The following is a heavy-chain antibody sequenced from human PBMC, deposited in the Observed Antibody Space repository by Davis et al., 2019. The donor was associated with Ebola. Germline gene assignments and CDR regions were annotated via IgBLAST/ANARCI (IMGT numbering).Heavy chain of an antibody. V-gene: IGHV3-11*04. CDR1: GFTFSDYY. CDR3: ARDEGGIVGATTWGDRFDY. Sequence: GGSLRLSCAASGFTFSDYYMSWIRQAPGKGLEWVSYISSSGSNIYYADSVKGRFTISRDNAKNSLYLQMNSLRAEDTAVYYCARDEGGIVGATTWGDRFDYWGQGTLVTVSS. J-gene: IGHJ4*02. CDR2: ISSSGSNI. D-gene: IGHD1-26*01.